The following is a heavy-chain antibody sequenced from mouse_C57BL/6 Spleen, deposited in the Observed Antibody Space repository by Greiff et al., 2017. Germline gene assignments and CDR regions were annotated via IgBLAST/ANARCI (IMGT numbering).Heavy chain of an antibody. J-gene: IGHJ4*01. V-gene: IGHV1-76*01. CDR2: IYPGSGNT. CDR1: GYTFTDYY. D-gene: IGHD3-3*01. CDR3: ARGTSPYSMDY. Sequence: VNLVESGAELVRPGASVKLSCKASGYTFTDYYINWVKQRPGQGLEWIARIYPGSGNTYYNEKFKGKATLTAEKSSSTAYMQLSSLTSEDSAVYFCARGTSPYSMDYWGQGTSVTVSS.